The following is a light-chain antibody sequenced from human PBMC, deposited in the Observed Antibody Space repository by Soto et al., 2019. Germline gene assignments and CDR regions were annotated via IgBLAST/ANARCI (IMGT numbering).Light chain of an antibody. Sequence: QSALTQPASESGSPGQSITISCTGTSSDVGGYNYVSWNQQYPGKAPKLMIYDVSNRPSGVSNRFSGSKSGNTASLTISGLQAEDEADYYCSSYTSSNTGVFGGGTQLTVL. CDR3: SSYTSSNTGV. CDR2: DVS. J-gene: IGLJ3*02. V-gene: IGLV2-14*01. CDR1: SSDVGGYNY.